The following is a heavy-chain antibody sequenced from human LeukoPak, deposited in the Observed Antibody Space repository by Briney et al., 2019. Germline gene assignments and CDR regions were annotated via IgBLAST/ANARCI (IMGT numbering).Heavy chain of an antibody. CDR3: ARGGPLGITRINY. J-gene: IGHJ4*02. CDR1: GGSISSGSYY. CDR2: IYTSGST. V-gene: IGHV4-61*02. Sequence: SQTLSLTCTVSGGSISSGSYYWSWIRQPAGKGLEWIGRIYTSGSTNYNPSLKSRVTISVDTSKNQFSLKLNSVTAADTAVYYCARGGPLGITRINYWGQGTLVTVSS. D-gene: IGHD1-20*01.